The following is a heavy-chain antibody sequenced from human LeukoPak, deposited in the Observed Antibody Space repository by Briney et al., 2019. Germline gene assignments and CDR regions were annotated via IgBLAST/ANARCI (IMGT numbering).Heavy chain of an antibody. CDR2: ISSSSSYI. J-gene: IGHJ3*02. V-gene: IGHV3-21*01. D-gene: IGHD5-24*01. Sequence: GGSRRLSGAASGFTFSSYSMNWVRQPPGKGLEWFSSISSSSSYIYYADSVKGRFTISRDNAKNSLYLQMNSLRAEDTAVYYCARAPTHPSRDGYNPGAFDIWGQGTMVTVSS. CDR1: GFTFSSYS. CDR3: ARAPTHPSRDGYNPGAFDI.